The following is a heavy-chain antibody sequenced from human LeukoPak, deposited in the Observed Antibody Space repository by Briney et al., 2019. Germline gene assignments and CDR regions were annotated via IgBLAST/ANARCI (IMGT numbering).Heavy chain of an antibody. V-gene: IGHV3-21*01. J-gene: IGHJ4*02. CDR3: ARGSVVRSSSWPSFDY. CDR2: ISSSSSYI. D-gene: IGHD6-13*01. CDR1: GFTFSSQS. Sequence: GGSLRLSCAASGFTFSSQSMNWVRQAPGKGLEWVSSISSSSSYIYYADPVKGRFTISRANAKNSPYLQMSSLSAEDTAVYYCARGSVVRSSSWPSFDYWGQGTLVTVSS.